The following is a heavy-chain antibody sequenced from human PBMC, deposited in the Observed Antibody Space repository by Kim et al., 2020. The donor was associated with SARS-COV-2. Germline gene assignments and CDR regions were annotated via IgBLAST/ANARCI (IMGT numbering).Heavy chain of an antibody. D-gene: IGHD2-15*01. CDR2: ISYDGSNK. Sequence: GGSLRLSCAASGFTFSSYAMHWVRQAPGKGLEWVAVISYDGSNKYYADSVKGRFTISRDNSKNTLYLQMNSLRAEDTAVYYCARSYCSGGSCYPPSYFDYWGQGTLVTVSS. CDR1: GFTFSSYA. J-gene: IGHJ4*02. V-gene: IGHV3-30-3*01. CDR3: ARSYCSGGSCYPPSYFDY.